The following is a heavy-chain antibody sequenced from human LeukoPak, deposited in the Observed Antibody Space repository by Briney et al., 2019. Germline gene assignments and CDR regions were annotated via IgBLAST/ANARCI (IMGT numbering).Heavy chain of an antibody. CDR1: GGSFSGYY. CDR2: INHSGST. D-gene: IGHD6-19*01. V-gene: IGHV4-34*01. Sequence: PSETLSLTCAVYGGSFSGYYWSWIRQPPGKGLEWIGEINHSGSTYYDPSLKSRVTISVDTSKNQFSLKLSSVTAADTAVYYCARQTIAVAMYNWFDPWGQGTLVTVSS. CDR3: ARQTIAVAMYNWFDP. J-gene: IGHJ5*02.